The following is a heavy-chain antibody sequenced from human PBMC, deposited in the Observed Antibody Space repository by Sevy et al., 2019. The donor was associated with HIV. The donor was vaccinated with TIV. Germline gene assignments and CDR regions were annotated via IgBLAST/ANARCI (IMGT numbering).Heavy chain of an antibody. CDR2: ISGSGGST. D-gene: IGHD2-15*01. Sequence: GGSLRLSCAASGFTFSSYAMSWVRQAPGKGLEWVSAISGSGGSTYYADSVKGRFTISRDISKNTLYLQMNSLRAEDTSVYYCAKSPRRCSGGTCSFDYWGQGTLVTVSS. V-gene: IGHV3-23*01. CDR1: GFTFSSYA. J-gene: IGHJ4*02. CDR3: AKSPRRCSGGTCSFDY.